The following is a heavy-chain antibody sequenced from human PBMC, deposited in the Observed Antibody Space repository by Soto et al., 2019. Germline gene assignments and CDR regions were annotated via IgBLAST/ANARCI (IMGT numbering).Heavy chain of an antibody. CDR1: GYTFTGYY. J-gene: IGHJ6*02. Sequence: XSVKVSCKASGYTFTGYYMHWVRQAPGQGLEWMGWINPNSGGTNYAQKFQGWVTMTRDTSISTAYMELSRLRSDDTAVYYCARCITAAADLCMDVWGQGTTVTVSS. D-gene: IGHD6-13*01. CDR3: ARCITAAADLCMDV. CDR2: INPNSGGT. V-gene: IGHV1-2*04.